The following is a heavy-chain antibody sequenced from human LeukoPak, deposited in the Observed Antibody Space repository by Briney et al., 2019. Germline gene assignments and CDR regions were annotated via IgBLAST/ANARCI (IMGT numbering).Heavy chain of an antibody. V-gene: IGHV3-23*01. Sequence: PGRSLRLSCPASGFTFSSYAMSWVRQAPGKGLEWVSAISGSGGSTYYADSVKGRFTISRDNSKNTLYLQMNSLRAEDTAVYYCAKAGGCSSTSCYAPDYWGQGTLVTVSS. CDR1: GFTFSSYA. J-gene: IGHJ4*02. CDR2: ISGSGGST. CDR3: AKAGGCSSTSCYAPDY. D-gene: IGHD2-2*01.